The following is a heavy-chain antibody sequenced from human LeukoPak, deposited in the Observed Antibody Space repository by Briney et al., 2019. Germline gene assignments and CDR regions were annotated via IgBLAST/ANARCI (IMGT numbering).Heavy chain of an antibody. V-gene: IGHV4-30-2*01. CDR2: IYHSGST. CDR1: GGSISSGGYY. D-gene: IGHD3-22*01. Sequence: SETLSLTRTVSGGSISSGGYYWSWIRQPPGKGLEWIGYIYHSGSTYYNPSLKSRVTISVDRSKNQFSLKLSSVTAADTAVYYCARYTYYYDSSARRSDYWGQGTLVTVSS. CDR3: ARYTYYYDSSARRSDY. J-gene: IGHJ4*02.